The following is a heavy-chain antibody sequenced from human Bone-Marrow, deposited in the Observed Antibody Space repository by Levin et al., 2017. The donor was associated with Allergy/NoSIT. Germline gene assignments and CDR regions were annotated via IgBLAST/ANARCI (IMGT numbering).Heavy chain of an antibody. CDR3: ARHNDFSSGYSQPYYFDF. Sequence: GESLKISCQVSGFSFSTYWIGWVRQMPGKGLEWMGVIQPADSSTRYSPSFLDLVTISADKSISTVYLQWSSLKASDTAMYYCARHNDFSSGYSQPYYFDFWGQGTLVTVSS. J-gene: IGHJ4*02. CDR2: IQPADSST. D-gene: IGHD3-3*01. CDR1: GFSFSTYW. V-gene: IGHV5-51*01.